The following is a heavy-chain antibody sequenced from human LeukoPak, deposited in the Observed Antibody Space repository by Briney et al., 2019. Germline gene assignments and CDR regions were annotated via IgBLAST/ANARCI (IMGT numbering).Heavy chain of an antibody. CDR3: AGVYYYDSSGYYDMGY. Sequence: ASVKVSCKASGYTFTSYGISWVRQAPGQGLEWMGWISAYNGNTNYAQKLQGRVTMITDTSTSTAYMELRSLRSDDTAVYYCAGVYYYDSSGYYDMGYWGQGTLVTVSS. V-gene: IGHV1-18*01. J-gene: IGHJ4*02. CDR2: ISAYNGNT. CDR1: GYTFTSYG. D-gene: IGHD3-22*01.